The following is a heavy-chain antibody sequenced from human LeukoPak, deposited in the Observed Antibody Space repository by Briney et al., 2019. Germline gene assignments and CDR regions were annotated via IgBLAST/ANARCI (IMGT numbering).Heavy chain of an antibody. V-gene: IGHV4-39*07. CDR3: ARDCSGGSCYRRAFDI. Sequence: SETLSLTCTVSGGSISSSRYYWGWIRQPPGKGLEWIGSIYYSGSTYYNPSLKSRVTISVDTSKNQFSLKLSSVTAADTAVYYCARDCSGGSCYRRAFDIWGQGTMVTVSS. J-gene: IGHJ3*02. CDR1: GGSISSSRYY. D-gene: IGHD2-15*01. CDR2: IYYSGST.